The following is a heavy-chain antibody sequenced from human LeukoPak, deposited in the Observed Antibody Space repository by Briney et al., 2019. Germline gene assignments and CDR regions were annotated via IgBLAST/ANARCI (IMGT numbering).Heavy chain of an antibody. CDR2: IYYSGST. D-gene: IGHD1-26*01. CDR1: GGSISSSSYY. Sequence: PSETLSLTCTVSGGSISSSSYYWGWIRQPPGKGLEWIGSIYYSGSTYYNPSLKSRVTTSVDTSKNRFSLKLSSVTAADTAVYYCARHSGSYYVVSYWGQGTLVTVSS. V-gene: IGHV4-39*01. CDR3: ARHSGSYYVVSY. J-gene: IGHJ4*02.